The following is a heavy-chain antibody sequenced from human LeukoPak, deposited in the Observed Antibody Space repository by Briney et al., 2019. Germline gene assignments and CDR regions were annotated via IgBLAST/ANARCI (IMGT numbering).Heavy chain of an antibody. CDR2: ISSSGSTI. D-gene: IGHD1-1*01. CDR3: AKATGNLGN. CDR1: GFTFSSYE. V-gene: IGHV3-48*03. Sequence: GGSLRLSCAASGFTFSSYEMNWVRQAPGKGLEWVSYISSSGSTIYYADSVKGRFTISRDNSKNTLYVQMNSLTAEDTAIYYCAKATGNLGNWGQGTLVTVSS. J-gene: IGHJ4*02.